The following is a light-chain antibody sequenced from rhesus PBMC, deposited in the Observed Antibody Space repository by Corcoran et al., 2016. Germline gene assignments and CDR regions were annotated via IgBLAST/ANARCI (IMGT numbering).Light chain of an antibody. CDR3: HQGNLT. V-gene: IGKV1-32*04. Sequence: DIQMSQSPSSLSASVGDRVTITCRASQGISSYLNWYQQKPGKAPKLLIYYANSLASGVPSRFSGSGSGTEFTLTISSLQPEDFATYYCHQGNLTFGGGTKVELK. CDR1: QGISSY. CDR2: YAN. J-gene: IGKJ4*01.